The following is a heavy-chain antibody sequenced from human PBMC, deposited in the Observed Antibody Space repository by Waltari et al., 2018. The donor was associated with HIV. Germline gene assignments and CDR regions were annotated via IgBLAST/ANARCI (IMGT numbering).Heavy chain of an antibody. Sequence: QVTLKESGPALVKPTQTLTLTCTFSGFSLRTYGMRVSWLRQSPGKALEWLARIDWDDDKFYSTSLKTRLTISEDTSKNQVVLTMTNMDPVDTATYYCARTYCSGGNCKTFAGGFDYWGQGTLVTVSS. V-gene: IGHV2-70*04. CDR2: IDWDDDK. CDR3: ARTYCSGGNCKTFAGGFDY. CDR1: GFSLRTYGMR. J-gene: IGHJ4*02. D-gene: IGHD2-15*01.